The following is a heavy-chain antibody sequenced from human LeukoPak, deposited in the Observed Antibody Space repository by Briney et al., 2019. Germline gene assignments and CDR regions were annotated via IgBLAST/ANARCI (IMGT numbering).Heavy chain of an antibody. V-gene: IGHV1-69*05. J-gene: IGHJ6*03. CDR3: ARVDRYHYYLDV. CDR2: IMPLFNTA. Sequence: SVRVSCKASGGTFSSYSITWVRQAPGQGLEWMGGIMPLFNTANYAQQFQGRVTITTDESTSTAYMELSSLRFEDTAMYYCARVDRYHYYLDVWGKGTTVTVSS. CDR1: GGTFSSYS.